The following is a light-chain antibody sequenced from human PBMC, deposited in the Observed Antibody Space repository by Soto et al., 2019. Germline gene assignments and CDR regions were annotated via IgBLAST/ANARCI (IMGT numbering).Light chain of an antibody. CDR2: EVT. CDR3: SSYTRSATLV. J-gene: IGLJ2*01. CDR1: SSDVGGYNY. V-gene: IGLV2-14*01. Sequence: QSVLTQPASVSGSPGQSITISCTGSSSDVGGYNYVSWYQQHPGKVPKLMIYEVTTRPSGVSNRFSGSKSGNTASLTISGLQAEDEAEYYCSSYTRSATLVFGGGTQLTVL.